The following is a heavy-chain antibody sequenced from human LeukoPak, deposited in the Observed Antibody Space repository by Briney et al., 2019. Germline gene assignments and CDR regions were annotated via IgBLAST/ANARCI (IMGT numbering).Heavy chain of an antibody. V-gene: IGHV1-8*01. Sequence: ASVEVSCKASGYTFTSYDINWVRQATGQGLEWMGWMNPNSGNTGYAQKFQGRVTMTRNTSISTAYMELSSLRSEDTAVYYCARPSYGPGYYYYYGMDVWGQGTTVTVSS. CDR3: ARPSYGPGYYYYYGMDV. CDR2: MNPNSGNT. J-gene: IGHJ6*02. CDR1: GYTFTSYD. D-gene: IGHD4-17*01.